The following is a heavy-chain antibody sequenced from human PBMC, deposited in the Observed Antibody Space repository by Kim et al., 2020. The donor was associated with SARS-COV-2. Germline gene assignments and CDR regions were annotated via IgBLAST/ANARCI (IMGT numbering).Heavy chain of an antibody. V-gene: IGHV3-53*01. D-gene: IGHD3-16*01. J-gene: IGHJ4*02. CDR3: ARDRPGDYYDPHGGFDH. CDR1: GFIISSNY. Sequence: GGSLRLSCAASGFIISSNYMNWVRQAPGKGLEWVSAIYSRGDTFYADSVKGRFTISRDNSKNTLYLLMNSLRAEDTAVYYCARDRPGDYYDPHGGFDHWGQGTLVTVSS. CDR2: IYSRGDT.